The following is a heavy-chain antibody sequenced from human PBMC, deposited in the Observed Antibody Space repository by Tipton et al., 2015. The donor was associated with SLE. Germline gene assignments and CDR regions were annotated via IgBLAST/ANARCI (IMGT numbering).Heavy chain of an antibody. Sequence: SLRLSCAASGFTFSNAWMSWVRQAPGKGLEWVGRIKSKTDGGTTDYAAPVKGRFTISRDDSKNTLYLQMNSLKTEDTAVYYCTTSEPTVTTVYFYIDVCGKGTTVSFSS. V-gene: IGHV3-15*01. CDR3: TTSEPTVTTVYFYIDV. D-gene: IGHD4-17*01. J-gene: IGHJ6*03. CDR2: IKSKTDGGTT. CDR1: GFTFSNAW.